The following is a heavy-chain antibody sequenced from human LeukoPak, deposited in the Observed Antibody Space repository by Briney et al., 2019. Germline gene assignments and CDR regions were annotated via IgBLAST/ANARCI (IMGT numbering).Heavy chain of an antibody. CDR1: GLAFSAYK. J-gene: IGHJ4*02. Sequence: GGSLRLSCAASGLAFSAYKMHWVRQAPRKGLVWVSRISTDGYTTDYADFVQGRFTASRDNTKNTWSLEMISLRAEDTAVYYCVVGGSPGYWGQGTLVTVSS. CDR2: ISTDGYTT. V-gene: IGHV3-74*01. D-gene: IGHD2-15*01. CDR3: VVGGSPGY.